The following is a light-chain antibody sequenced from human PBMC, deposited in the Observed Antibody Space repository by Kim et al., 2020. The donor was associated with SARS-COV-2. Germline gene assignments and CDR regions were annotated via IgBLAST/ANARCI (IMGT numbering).Light chain of an antibody. Sequence: DIVMTQSPDSLAVSLGERATINCKSSQSVLYSSNNKNYLAWYQQKPGQPPKLLIYWASTRESGVPDRFSGSGSGTDFTLTISSLQAEDVAVYYCQQYYSTGQTFGQGTKVDIK. J-gene: IGKJ1*01. CDR3: QQYYSTGQT. CDR1: QSVLYSSNNKNY. V-gene: IGKV4-1*01. CDR2: WAS.